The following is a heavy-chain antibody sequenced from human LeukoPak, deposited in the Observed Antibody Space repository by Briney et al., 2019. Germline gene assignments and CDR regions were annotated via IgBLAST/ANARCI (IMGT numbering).Heavy chain of an antibody. CDR3: ARGNYFGSGTYYQIIDY. CDR1: GFTFSNYD. Sequence: GGSLRLSCAASGFTFSNYDMHWVRQAPGKGLEWVAVISYDGSDKYYADSVKGRFTISRDNSKNTLFLQMNSLRAEDTAVYFCARGNYFGSGTYYQIIDYWGQGTLVTVSS. CDR2: ISYDGSDK. V-gene: IGHV3-30*03. D-gene: IGHD3-10*01. J-gene: IGHJ4*02.